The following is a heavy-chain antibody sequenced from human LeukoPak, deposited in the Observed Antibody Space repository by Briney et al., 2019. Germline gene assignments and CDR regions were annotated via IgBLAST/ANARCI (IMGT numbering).Heavy chain of an antibody. CDR3: AKNHVSLDC. Sequence: PGGSLRLSCAASGFTISNYEMDWVRQAPGKGLEWVSHINVGGETKTYAESVKGRFTISRDNAENSLYLQMNSLRGEDTAVYYCAKNHVSLDCRGQGTLVTVSS. J-gene: IGHJ4*02. CDR1: GFTISNYE. V-gene: IGHV3-48*03. D-gene: IGHD1-14*01. CDR2: INVGGETK.